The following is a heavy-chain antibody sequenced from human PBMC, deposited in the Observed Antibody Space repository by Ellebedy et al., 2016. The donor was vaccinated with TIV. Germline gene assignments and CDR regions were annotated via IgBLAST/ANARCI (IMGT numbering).Heavy chain of an antibody. CDR1: GFTFSNYA. J-gene: IGHJ4*02. D-gene: IGHD1-1*01. CDR3: AKDLAAGTTLRLDY. CDR2: TSGGSANT. Sequence: GESLKISCAASGFTFSNYAMSWVRQAPGKGLEWVSGTSGGSANTYYADSVKGRFTIARDNSKNTLYLQMNSLRAEDTAVYYCAKDLAAGTTLRLDYWGQGTLVTVSS. V-gene: IGHV3-23*01.